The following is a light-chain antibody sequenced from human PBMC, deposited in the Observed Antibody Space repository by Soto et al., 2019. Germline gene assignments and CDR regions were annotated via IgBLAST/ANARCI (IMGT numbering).Light chain of an antibody. CDR3: QQRYNWPIT. V-gene: IGKV3-11*01. CDR2: ADS. CDR1: ESVTDY. J-gene: IGKJ5*01. Sequence: LGVTQSPATLALKTSEKRRVAYGASESVTDYLAWYQQKPGQAPRLLIYADSNRATGIRARFSGSGVGTVFTLTISSLEPEDFSVYYFQQRYNWPITFGQGTRLEIK.